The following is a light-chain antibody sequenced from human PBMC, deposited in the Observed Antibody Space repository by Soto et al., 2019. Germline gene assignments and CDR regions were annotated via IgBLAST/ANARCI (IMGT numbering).Light chain of an antibody. CDR3: QQRSNWLT. CDR2: DAS. V-gene: IGKV3-11*01. CDR1: QSISRT. J-gene: IGKJ4*01. Sequence: EIVLTQSPDTLSVSPGERATLSCRASQSISRTLAWYQQKSGQPPRLLIYDASNRATGIPARFSGSGSGTDFTLTISSLEPEDFAVYYCQQRSNWLTFGGGTKVDIK.